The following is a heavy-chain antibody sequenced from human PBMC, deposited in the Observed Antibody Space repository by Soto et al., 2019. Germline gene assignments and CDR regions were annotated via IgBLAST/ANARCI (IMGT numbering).Heavy chain of an antibody. J-gene: IGHJ6*02. D-gene: IGHD6-13*01. V-gene: IGHV1-2*04. Sequence: ASVKVSCKASGYTFTGYYMHWVRQAPGQGLEWMGWINPNSGGTNYAQKFQGWVTMTRDTSISTAYMDMSRMRSDDTAVYYSARDRLAAAAAPYGMDVWGQGTTVTVSS. CDR1: GYTFTGYY. CDR3: ARDRLAAAAAPYGMDV. CDR2: INPNSGGT.